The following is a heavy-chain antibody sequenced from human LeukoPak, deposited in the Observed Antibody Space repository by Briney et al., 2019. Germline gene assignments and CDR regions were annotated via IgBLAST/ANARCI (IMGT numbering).Heavy chain of an antibody. CDR3: AREAMYSYGNNFDY. D-gene: IGHD5-18*01. CDR2: IYYSGST. Sequence: SETLSLTCTVSGDSISSSSTYYWVWLRQPPGKGLEWIGYIYYSGSTNYNPSLKSRVTISVDTSKNQFSLKLSSVTAADTAVYHCAREAMYSYGNNFDYWGQGTLVTVSS. CDR1: GDSISSSSTYY. V-gene: IGHV4-61*01. J-gene: IGHJ4*02.